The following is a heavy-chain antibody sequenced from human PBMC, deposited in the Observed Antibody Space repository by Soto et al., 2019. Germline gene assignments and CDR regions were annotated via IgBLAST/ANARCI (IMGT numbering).Heavy chain of an antibody. Sequence: QVQLVQSGAEVKKPGSSVKVSCKVSGGSFSSYTISWVRQAPGQGLEWMGRITPILGITNYTQKFQGRVTITADRSTTTVYLEVTNVRSHDTAVYYCARSNPAFDFWGQGTLVTVSS. J-gene: IGHJ4*02. D-gene: IGHD7-27*01. CDR1: GGSFSSYT. CDR2: ITPILGIT. V-gene: IGHV1-69*02. CDR3: ARSNPAFDF.